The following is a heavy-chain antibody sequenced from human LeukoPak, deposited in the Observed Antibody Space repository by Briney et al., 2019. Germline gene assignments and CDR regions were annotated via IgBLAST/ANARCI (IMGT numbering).Heavy chain of an antibody. CDR2: ISSNGGTT. J-gene: IGHJ4*02. CDR3: AEGGRSSWYEIDY. D-gene: IGHD6-13*01. Sequence: RPGGSLRLSCAASGFTFGSSAMTWVRQAPGKGLEWVSTISSNGGTTYYADSVKGRLTISRDNSKNTLSLQMNRMRDEDTAIYYCAEGGRSSWYEIDYWGQGTLVTVSS. CDR1: GFTFGSSA. V-gene: IGHV3-23*01.